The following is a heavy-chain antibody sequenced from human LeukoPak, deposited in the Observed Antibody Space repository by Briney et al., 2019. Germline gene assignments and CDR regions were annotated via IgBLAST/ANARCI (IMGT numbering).Heavy chain of an antibody. J-gene: IGHJ4*02. CDR3: TREIRYFDWFQADY. Sequence: GGSLRLSCTTSGFTFGDYSMSWFRQAPGKGLEWVGFIRSKGYGGTAEYAASVKGRFTISRDDSNSIAYLHMDSLKTEDTAVYYCTREIRYFDWFQADYWGQGTLVTVSS. D-gene: IGHD3-9*01. CDR1: GFTFGDYS. CDR2: IRSKGYGGTA. V-gene: IGHV3-49*03.